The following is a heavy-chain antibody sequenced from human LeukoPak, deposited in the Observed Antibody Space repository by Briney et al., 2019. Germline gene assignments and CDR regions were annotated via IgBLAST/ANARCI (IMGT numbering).Heavy chain of an antibody. CDR1: GDSIRSGHSY. J-gene: IGHJ6*02. CDR2: IYYVGSP. V-gene: IGHV4-39*01. Sequence: SETLSLTCSVSGDSIRSGHSYWGWIRQDPRKGLEWIASIYYVGSPHYNPSLNSRRVTMSVDTTKNQFSLTLTSVTAADTAIHYCARLPITKRAMDVWGQGTTVTVSS. CDR3: ARLPITKRAMDV. D-gene: IGHD3-3*01.